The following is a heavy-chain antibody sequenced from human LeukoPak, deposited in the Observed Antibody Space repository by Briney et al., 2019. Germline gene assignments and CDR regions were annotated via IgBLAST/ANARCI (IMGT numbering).Heavy chain of an antibody. V-gene: IGHV4-34*01. D-gene: IGHD3-3*01. J-gene: IGHJ4*02. Sequence: SETLSLTCAVYGGSFSGYYWSWIRQPPGKGLEWIGEINHSGSTNYNPYLKSRVTISVDTSKNQCSLKLSSVTAADTAVYYCARDRHRITIFGVVIPTQYFDYWGQGTLVTVSS. CDR2: INHSGST. CDR1: GGSFSGYY. CDR3: ARDRHRITIFGVVIPTQYFDY.